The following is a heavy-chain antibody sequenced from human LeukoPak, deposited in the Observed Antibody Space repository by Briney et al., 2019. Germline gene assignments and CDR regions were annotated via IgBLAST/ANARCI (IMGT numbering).Heavy chain of an antibody. CDR3: ARAPPSYYGMDV. Sequence: ALVKVSCKASGYTFTGYYMHWVRQAPGQGLEWMGWINPNSGGTNYAQKFQGRVTTTRDTSISTAYMELSRLRCDDTAVYYCARAPPSYYGMDVWGQGTTVTVSS. CDR1: GYTFTGYY. J-gene: IGHJ6*02. CDR2: INPNSGGT. V-gene: IGHV1-2*02.